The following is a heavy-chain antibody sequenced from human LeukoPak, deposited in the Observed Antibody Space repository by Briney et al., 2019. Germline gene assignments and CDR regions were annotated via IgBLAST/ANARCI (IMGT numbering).Heavy chain of an antibody. D-gene: IGHD6-19*01. CDR1: GFTFSNYW. V-gene: IGHV3-7*01. J-gene: IGHJ4*02. CDR2: IKQDGSEK. CDR3: ARARTSGDEALAGNY. Sequence: PGGSLRLSCAASGFTFSNYWMIWVRQAPGQGLEGVANIKQDGSEKSYVDSVKGRFTISRDNAKNSLYLQMNSLRAEDTAVYYCARARTSGDEALAGNYWGQGTLVTVSS.